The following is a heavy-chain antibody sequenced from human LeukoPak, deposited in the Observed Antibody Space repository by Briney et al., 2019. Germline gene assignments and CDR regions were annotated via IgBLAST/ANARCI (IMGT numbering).Heavy chain of an antibody. CDR1: GGSFRGYY. Sequence: SETLSLTCAVYGGSFRGYYWDWLRQPPGKGLEWIGEINRSGSTNYNPSLKSRVTISMDTSRNQLSLNLRSVTAADTAVYYCARVGYGSGTSALSAMDVWGQGTTVTVSS. CDR2: INRSGST. V-gene: IGHV4-34*01. D-gene: IGHD3-10*01. J-gene: IGHJ6*02. CDR3: ARVGYGSGTSALSAMDV.